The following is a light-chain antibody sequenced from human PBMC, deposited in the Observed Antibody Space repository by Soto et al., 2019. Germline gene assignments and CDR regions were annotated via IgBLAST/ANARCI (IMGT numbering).Light chain of an antibody. Sequence: EVVMTQSPATLSVSPGERATLSCRASQSVSSNLAWYQQKPGQAPRLLIYGASTRATGIQARFSGSGSGTEFTLTISSLQSEDFAVYYCQQYNNWALYTFGQGTKLEIK. CDR3: QQYNNWALYT. CDR2: GAS. V-gene: IGKV3D-15*01. CDR1: QSVSSN. J-gene: IGKJ2*01.